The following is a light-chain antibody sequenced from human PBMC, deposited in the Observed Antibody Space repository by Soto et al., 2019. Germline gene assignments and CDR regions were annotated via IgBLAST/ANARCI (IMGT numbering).Light chain of an antibody. CDR1: QSVSSSY. CDR3: QQYGSSRRT. CDR2: GAS. J-gene: IGKJ2*01. Sequence: EIVLTQSPGTLSLSPGERATLSCRASQSVSSSYLAWYQQKLGQAPRLLIYGASSRATGIPDRFSGSGSGTDFTLTISRLEPEDFAVYYCQQYGSSRRTFGQGTKLEIK. V-gene: IGKV3-20*01.